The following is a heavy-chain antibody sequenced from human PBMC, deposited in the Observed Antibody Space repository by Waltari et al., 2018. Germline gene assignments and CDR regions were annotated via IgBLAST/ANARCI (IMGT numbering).Heavy chain of an antibody. Sequence: EVQLLESGGGLVQPGGSLRLSCLASGFVFGSYAMTWVRQAPGKGLEWVSGVSAKSDFTNYADSVKGRFTISRDNSKNTLNLQMNSLRVEDAALYYCARYISRGRELMSWGQGTLVTVSS. J-gene: IGHJ4*02. D-gene: IGHD1-7*01. CDR3: ARYISRGRELMS. CDR2: VSAKSDFT. V-gene: IGHV3-23*01. CDR1: GFVFGSYA.